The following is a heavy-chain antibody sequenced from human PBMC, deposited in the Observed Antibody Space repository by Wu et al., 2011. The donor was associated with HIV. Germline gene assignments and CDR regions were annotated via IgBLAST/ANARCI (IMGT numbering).Heavy chain of an antibody. CDR3: ARATGTTSPYYYYYMDV. CDR1: GGTFSRYG. J-gene: IGHJ6*03. CDR2: LIPLFGAT. V-gene: IGHV1-69*06. Sequence: QVQLVQSGAEVKKPGASVKVSCKASGGTFSRYGISWVRQAPGQGLEWMGGLIPLFGATDCAQKFQGRITISADTSTTTVYMDLSSLRSEDTAVYYCARATGTTSPYYYYYMDVWGERDHGHRLL. D-gene: IGHD1-1*01.